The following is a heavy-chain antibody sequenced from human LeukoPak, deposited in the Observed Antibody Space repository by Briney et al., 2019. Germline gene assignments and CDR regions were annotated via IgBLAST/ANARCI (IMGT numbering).Heavy chain of an antibody. CDR1: GYTFTRYD. J-gene: IGHJ4*02. CDR2: MNPNSGNT. V-gene: IGHV1-8*01. Sequence: GASVKVSCKASGYTFTRYDINWLRQATGQGLEWMGWMNPNSGNTGYAQKFQGRVTITRKISISKAYMELSSLRSEDTAVYYCARGNTDYYDSSGYAPFDYWGQGSLVSVSS. CDR3: ARGNTDYYDSSGYAPFDY. D-gene: IGHD3-22*01.